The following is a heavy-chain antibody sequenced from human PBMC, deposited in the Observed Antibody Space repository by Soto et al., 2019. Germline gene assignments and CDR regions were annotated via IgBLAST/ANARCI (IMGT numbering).Heavy chain of an antibody. J-gene: IGHJ3*01. CDR1: GFTFSDHY. Sequence: GGPLRLSCAASGFTFSDHYMDWVRQAPGKGLEWVGRTRNKANSYTTEYAASVKGRFTISRDDSKNSLYLQMNSLKTEDTAVYYCARELNCGYPKDLAFDHWVQGTMVTVPS. V-gene: IGHV3-72*01. D-gene: IGHD5-12*01. CDR2: TRNKANSYTT. CDR3: ARELNCGYPKDLAFDH.